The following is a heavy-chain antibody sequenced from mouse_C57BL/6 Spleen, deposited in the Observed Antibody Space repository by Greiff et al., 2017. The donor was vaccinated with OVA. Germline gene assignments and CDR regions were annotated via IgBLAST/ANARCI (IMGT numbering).Heavy chain of an antibody. Sequence: EVQRVESGGGLVQPKGSLKLSCAASGFSFNTYAMNWVRQAPGKGLEWVARIRSKSNNYATYYADSVKDRFTISRDDSESMLYLQMNNLKTEDTAMYYCVRQDNWVFAYWGQGTLVTVSA. D-gene: IGHD4-1*01. CDR1: GFSFNTYA. CDR3: VRQDNWVFAY. V-gene: IGHV10-1*01. J-gene: IGHJ3*01. CDR2: IRSKSNNYAT.